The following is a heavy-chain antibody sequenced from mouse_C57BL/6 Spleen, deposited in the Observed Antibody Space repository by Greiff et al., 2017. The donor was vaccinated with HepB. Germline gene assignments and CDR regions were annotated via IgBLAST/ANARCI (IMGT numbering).Heavy chain of an antibody. CDR3: ARDYGSSHWYFDV. D-gene: IGHD1-1*01. CDR2: IDPSDSYT. Sequence: VQLQQPGAELVRPGTSVKLSCKASGYTFTSYWMHWVKQRPGQGLEWIGVIDPSDSYTNYNQKFKGKATLTVETSSSTAYMQLSSLTSEDSAVYYCARDYGSSHWYFDVWGTGTTVTVSS. CDR1: GYTFTSYW. V-gene: IGHV1-59*01. J-gene: IGHJ1*03.